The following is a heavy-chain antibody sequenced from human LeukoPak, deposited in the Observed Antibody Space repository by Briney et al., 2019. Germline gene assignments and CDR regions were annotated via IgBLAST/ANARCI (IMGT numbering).Heavy chain of an antibody. V-gene: IGHV1-2*02. D-gene: IGHD3-10*01. CDR3: ARGQGGSGSYFFDY. Sequence: ASVKVSCKASGYTFTGYYMHWVRQTPGQGLDWMGLIIPDSGDTNYAQKFQGRVTMTRDTSVSTAYMELSRLRSDDTAVYFCARGQGGSGSYFFDYWGQGTLVTVSS. CDR1: GYTFTGYY. J-gene: IGHJ4*02. CDR2: IIPDSGDT.